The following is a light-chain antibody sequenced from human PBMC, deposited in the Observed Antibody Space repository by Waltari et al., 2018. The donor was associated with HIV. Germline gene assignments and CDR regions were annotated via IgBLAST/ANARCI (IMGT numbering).Light chain of an antibody. CDR2: RNN. CDR1: NSNIARNF. Sequence: QSGLTQPPSASGTPGHRLSISCAGNNSNIARNFVVWYRQIPGAAPTLLVERNNQRPSGVGDRFSGSRSGASASLVISGLRVEDEADYYCASWDDGLRGHVFGSGTTVSV. V-gene: IGLV1-47*01. J-gene: IGLJ1*01. CDR3: ASWDDGLRGHV.